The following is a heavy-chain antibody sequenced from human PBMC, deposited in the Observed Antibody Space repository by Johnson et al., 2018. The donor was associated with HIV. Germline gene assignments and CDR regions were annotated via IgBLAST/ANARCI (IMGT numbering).Heavy chain of an antibody. CDR2: ISGSGGST. V-gene: IGHV3-66*03. CDR1: GFTVSSNY. Sequence: VQLVESGGGLIQPGGSLRLSCAASGFTVSSNYMSWVRQPPGKGLEWVSAISGSGGSTYYADSVKGRFTISRDNSKNTLYLQMNSLRAEDTAVYYCAKDRATTQYAFDIWGQGTMVTVSS. J-gene: IGHJ3*02. CDR3: AKDRATTQYAFDI. D-gene: IGHD1-1*01.